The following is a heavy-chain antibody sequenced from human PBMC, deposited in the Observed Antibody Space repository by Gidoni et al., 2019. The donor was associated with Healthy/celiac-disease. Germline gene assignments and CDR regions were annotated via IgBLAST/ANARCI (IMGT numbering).Heavy chain of an antibody. V-gene: IGHV3-30-3*01. J-gene: IGHJ4*02. CDR3: AREGRADCSGGSCYSYFDY. CDR2: ISYDGSNK. CDR1: GFTFSSYD. D-gene: IGHD2-15*01. Sequence: QVQLVESGGGVVQPGRSLRLSCAAPGFTFSSYDLHWVRQAPGKGLEWVAVISYDGSNKYYADSVKCRFTISRDNSKNTLYLQMNSLRAEDTAVYYWAREGRADCSGGSCYSYFDYWGQGTLVTVSS.